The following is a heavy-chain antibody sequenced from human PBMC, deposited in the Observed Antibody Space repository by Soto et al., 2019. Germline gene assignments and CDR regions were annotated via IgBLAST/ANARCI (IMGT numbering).Heavy chain of an antibody. D-gene: IGHD2-15*01. J-gene: IGHJ5*02. Sequence: GESLKISCKGSGYSFTSYWIGWVRQMPGKGLEWMGIIYPGDSDTRYSPSFQGQVTISADKSISTAYLQWGSLKASDTAMYYCARQDCSGGSCYSGWFDPWGQGTLVTVSS. CDR1: GYSFTSYW. V-gene: IGHV5-51*01. CDR3: ARQDCSGGSCYSGWFDP. CDR2: IYPGDSDT.